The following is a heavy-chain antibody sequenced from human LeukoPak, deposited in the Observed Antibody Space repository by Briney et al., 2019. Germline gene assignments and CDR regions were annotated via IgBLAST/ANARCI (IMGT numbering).Heavy chain of an antibody. J-gene: IGHJ3*01. Sequence: GGSLRLSCAASGFTFNRYSMNWVRQAPGRGLEWVSSITSTSAYIYFADSVKGRFAISRDNSKNPLYLQMNSLRAEDTAVYYCARDFNGGAFDVWGQGTMVTVSS. CDR3: ARDFNGGAFDV. D-gene: IGHD3-16*01. CDR2: ITSTSAYI. V-gene: IGHV3-21*01. CDR1: GFTFNRYS.